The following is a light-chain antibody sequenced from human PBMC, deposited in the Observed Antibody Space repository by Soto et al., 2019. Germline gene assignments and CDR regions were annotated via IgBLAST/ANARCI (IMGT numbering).Light chain of an antibody. V-gene: IGKV1-39*01. CDR1: QSISSY. J-gene: IGKJ2*01. CDR3: QQASSIPT. CDR2: AAS. Sequence: DIQMTQSPSSLSASVGDRVTINCRASQSISSYLNWYQVKPGKAPKLLIYAASTLESGVPSRFSGSGSGTDFSLTISSLQPEYFASYFCQQASSIPTFGRGTKLEIK.